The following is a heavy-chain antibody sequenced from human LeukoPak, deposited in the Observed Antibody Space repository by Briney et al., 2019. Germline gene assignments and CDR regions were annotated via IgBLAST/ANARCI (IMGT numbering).Heavy chain of an antibody. Sequence: ASVKVSCKASGGTFSSYAISWVRQAPGKGLEWMGGFDPEDGETIYAQKFQGRVTMTEDTSTDTAYMELSSLRSEDTAVYYCATLRWPKSFDYWGQGTLVTVSS. CDR3: ATLRWPKSFDY. J-gene: IGHJ4*02. V-gene: IGHV1-24*01. CDR2: FDPEDGET. D-gene: IGHD4-23*01. CDR1: GGTFSSYA.